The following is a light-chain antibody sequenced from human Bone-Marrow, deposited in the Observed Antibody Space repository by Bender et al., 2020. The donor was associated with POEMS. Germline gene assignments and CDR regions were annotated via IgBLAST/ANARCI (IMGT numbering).Light chain of an antibody. CDR3: SSYDGTTLVL. Sequence: QSAMTQPASVSGSPGQSITISCSGTSRDVGGYDYVSWYQHHPGKAPKLLIYAVTNRPSGVSNRFSGSKSGNTASLTISGLQAGDEADYYCSSYDGTTLVLFGGGTKLTVL. V-gene: IGLV2-14*03. CDR1: SRDVGGYDY. J-gene: IGLJ2*01. CDR2: AVT.